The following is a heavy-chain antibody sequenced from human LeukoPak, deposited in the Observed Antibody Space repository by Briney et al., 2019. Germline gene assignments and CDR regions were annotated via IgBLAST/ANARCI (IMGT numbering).Heavy chain of an antibody. V-gene: IGHV4-39*07. CDR3: ATLDSEYFQH. CDR2: INHSGST. Sequence: ASETLSLTCTVSGGSISSGGYYWSWIRQPPGKGLEWIGEINHSGSTNNNPSLKSRVTISVDTSKNQFSLKLSSVTAADTAVYYCATLDSEYFQHWGQGTLVTVSS. D-gene: IGHD2-15*01. CDR1: GGSISSGGYY. J-gene: IGHJ1*01.